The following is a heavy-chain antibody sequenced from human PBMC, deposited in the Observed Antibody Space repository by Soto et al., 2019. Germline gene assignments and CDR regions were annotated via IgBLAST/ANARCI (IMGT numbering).Heavy chain of an antibody. CDR1: GGTFSSYA. D-gene: IGHD2-2*01. V-gene: IGHV1-69*06. Sequence: SVKVSCKASGGTFSSYAISWVRQAPGQGLEWMGGIIPIFGTANYAQKFQGRVTITADKSTSTAYMELSSLRSEDTAVYYCARSSFPPAFFDYWRQGTLVTVSS. CDR3: ARSSFPPAFFDY. CDR2: IIPIFGTA. J-gene: IGHJ4*02.